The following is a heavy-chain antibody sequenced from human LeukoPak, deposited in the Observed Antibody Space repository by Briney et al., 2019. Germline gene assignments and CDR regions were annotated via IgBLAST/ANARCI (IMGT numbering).Heavy chain of an antibody. CDR2: ISGSGGST. J-gene: IGHJ4*02. CDR3: ARESIAVAGAPFDY. V-gene: IGHV3-23*01. CDR1: GFTFSSYA. Sequence: GGSLRLSCAASGFTFSSYAMSWVRQAPGKGLEWVSAISGSGGSTYYADSVKGRFTISRDNAKNSLYLQMNSLRAEDTAVYYCARESIAVAGAPFDYWGRGTLVTVSS. D-gene: IGHD6-19*01.